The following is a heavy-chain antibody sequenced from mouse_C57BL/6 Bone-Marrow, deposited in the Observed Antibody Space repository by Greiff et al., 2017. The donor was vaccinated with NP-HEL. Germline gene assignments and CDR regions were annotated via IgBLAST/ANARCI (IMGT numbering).Heavy chain of an antibody. CDR3: VRHEGLLRPYWYFDV. J-gene: IGHJ1*03. CDR1: GFSFNTYA. D-gene: IGHD1-2*01. V-gene: IGHV10-1*01. CDR2: IRSKSNNYAT. Sequence: GGGLVQPKGSLKLSCAASGFSFNTYAMNWVRQAPGKGLEWVARIRSKSNNYATYYADSVKDRFTISRDDSESMLYLQMNNLKTEDTAMYYCVRHEGLLRPYWYFDVWGTGTTVTVSS.